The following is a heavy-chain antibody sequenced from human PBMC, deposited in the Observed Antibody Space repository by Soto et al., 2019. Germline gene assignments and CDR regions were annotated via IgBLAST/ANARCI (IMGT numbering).Heavy chain of an antibody. CDR2: INSDGSST. CDR3: ARAVRSGSYPYYYYGMDV. Sequence: TGGSLRLSCAASGFTFSNYWMQWVRQAPGKGLVWVSRINSDGSSTSYADSVKGRFTISRDNAKNTLYLQVNSLRAEDTAVYYCARAVRSGSYPYYYYGMDVWGQGTTVTVSS. V-gene: IGHV3-74*01. CDR1: GFTFSNYW. J-gene: IGHJ6*02. D-gene: IGHD3-10*01.